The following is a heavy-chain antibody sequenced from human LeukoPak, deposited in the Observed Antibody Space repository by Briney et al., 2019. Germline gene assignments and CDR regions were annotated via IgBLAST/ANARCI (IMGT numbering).Heavy chain of an antibody. J-gene: IGHJ4*02. V-gene: IGHV3-7*03. Sequence: TGGSLRLSCVASGFTISSYWMHWVRQAPGKGLEWVANIKQDGSEEYYVDSVKGRFTISRDSAKNSLYLQMNSLRAEDTAVYYCARRYFDYWGQGILVTVSS. CDR3: ARRYFDY. CDR2: IKQDGSEE. CDR1: GFTISSYW.